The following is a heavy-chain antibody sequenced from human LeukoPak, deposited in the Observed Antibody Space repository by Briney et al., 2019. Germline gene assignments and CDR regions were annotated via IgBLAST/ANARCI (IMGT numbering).Heavy chain of an antibody. J-gene: IGHJ6*03. CDR3: AREYRLQSMGGYYYYYYYMDV. CDR1: GGSISSYY. Sequence: PSETLSLTCTVSGGSISSYYWSWIRQPAGKGLEWIGRIYTSGSTNYNPSLKSRVTMSVDTSKNQFSLKLSSVTAADTAVYYCAREYRLQSMGGYYYYYYYMDVWGKGTTVTVSS. CDR2: IYTSGST. V-gene: IGHV4-4*07. D-gene: IGHD5-24*01.